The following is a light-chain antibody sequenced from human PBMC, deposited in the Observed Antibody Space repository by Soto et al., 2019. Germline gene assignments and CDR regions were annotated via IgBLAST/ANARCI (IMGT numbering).Light chain of an antibody. Sequence: DIVLTQSPGTLSLSPGERATLSCMASQIISSTYLGWYQQKPGQAPRLLIYGASSRATGIPDRFSGSGSGTDFTLTISRLEPEDFAVYYWQHYGTSLYTFGQGTKLEIK. V-gene: IGKV3-20*01. CDR1: QIISSTY. CDR2: GAS. CDR3: QHYGTSLYT. J-gene: IGKJ2*01.